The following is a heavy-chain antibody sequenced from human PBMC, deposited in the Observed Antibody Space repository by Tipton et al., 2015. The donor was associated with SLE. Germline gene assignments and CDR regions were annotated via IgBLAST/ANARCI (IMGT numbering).Heavy chain of an antibody. J-gene: IGHJ6*03. V-gene: IGHV4-59*12. D-gene: IGHD3-10*01. CDR3: ARANGYSGMSMVRGRTHYYYYYYMDV. CDR2: IYYSGGST. Sequence: TLSLTCTVSGVSISTFYWSWIRQPPGKGLEWIGYIYYSGGSTNYNPSLKSRVTMSVDTSKNQFSLKLSSVTAADTAVYYCARANGYSGMSMVRGRTHYYYYYYMDVWGKGTTVTVSS. CDR1: GVSISTFY.